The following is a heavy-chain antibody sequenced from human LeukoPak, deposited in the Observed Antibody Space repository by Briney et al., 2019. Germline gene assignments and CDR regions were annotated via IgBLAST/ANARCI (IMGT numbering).Heavy chain of an antibody. Sequence: GGSLRLSCAASGFTFDDYAMHWVRQAPGKGLEWVSGISWNSGSIGYADSVKGRFTISRDNAKNSLYLQMNSLRAEDTAVYYCAKDKSQIFGVVITSHYGMDVWGQGTTVTVSS. D-gene: IGHD3-3*01. CDR2: ISWNSGSI. CDR1: GFTFDDYA. CDR3: AKDKSQIFGVVITSHYGMDV. V-gene: IGHV3-9*01. J-gene: IGHJ6*02.